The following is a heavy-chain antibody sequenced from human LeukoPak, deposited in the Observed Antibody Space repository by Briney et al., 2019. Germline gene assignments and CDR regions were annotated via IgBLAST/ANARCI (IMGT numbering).Heavy chain of an antibody. J-gene: IGHJ5*02. Sequence: PSETLSLTCTVSGGSISSSSYYWGWIRQPPGKGLEWIGEINHSGSTNYNPSLKSRVTISVDTSKNQFSLKLSSVTAADTAVYYCARAPFYDYVWGSYRSSWFDPWGQGTLVTVSS. CDR3: ARAPFYDYVWGSYRSSWFDP. V-gene: IGHV4-39*07. CDR1: GGSISSSSYY. CDR2: INHSGST. D-gene: IGHD3-16*02.